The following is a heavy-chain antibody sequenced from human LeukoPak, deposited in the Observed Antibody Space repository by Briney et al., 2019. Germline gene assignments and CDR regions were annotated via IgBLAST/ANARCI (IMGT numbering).Heavy chain of an antibody. V-gene: IGHV4-4*02. Sequence: PSGTLSLTCAVSGGSISSSHWWSWVRQPPGKGLEWIGQIYHSGSTNYNPSLKSRVTILVDKSKNQFSLKLNSVTAADTAVYYCARLSLKVLEWSPTKGKETHYFDYWGQGTLVTVSS. J-gene: IGHJ4*02. CDR1: GGSISSSHW. CDR2: IYHSGST. D-gene: IGHD3-3*01. CDR3: ARLSLKVLEWSPTKGKETHYFDY.